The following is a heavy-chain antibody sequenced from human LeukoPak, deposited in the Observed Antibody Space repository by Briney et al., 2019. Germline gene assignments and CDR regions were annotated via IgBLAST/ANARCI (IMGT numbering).Heavy chain of an antibody. CDR1: GYTFTSYA. V-gene: IGHV1-3*01. CDR2: INAGNGNT. J-gene: IGHJ4*02. Sequence: GASVKVSCKASGYTFTSYAMHWVRQAPGQRLEWMGWINAGNGNTKYSQKFQGRVTITRDTSASTAYMELSSLRSEDTAVYYCARDRDLLLWFGELVYWGQGTLVTVSS. CDR3: ARDRDLLLWFGELVY. D-gene: IGHD3-10*01.